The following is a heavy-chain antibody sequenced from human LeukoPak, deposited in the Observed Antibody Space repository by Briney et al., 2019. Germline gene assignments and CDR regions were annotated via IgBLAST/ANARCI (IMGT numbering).Heavy chain of an antibody. V-gene: IGHV1-24*01. CDR3: ATDLGYCSSTSCYSIG. D-gene: IGHD2-2*01. Sequence: ASVKVSCKVSGYTLTELSMHWVRQAPGKGLEWVGGFGPEDGETIYAQKFQGRVTMTEDTSTDTAYMELSSLRSEDTAVYYCATDLGYCSSTSCYSIGWGQGTLVTVSS. CDR2: FGPEDGET. J-gene: IGHJ4*02. CDR1: GYTLTELS.